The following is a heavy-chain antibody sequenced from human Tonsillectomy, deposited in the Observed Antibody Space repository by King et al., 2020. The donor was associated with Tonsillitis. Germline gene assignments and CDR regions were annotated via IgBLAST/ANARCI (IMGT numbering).Heavy chain of an antibody. CDR1: GYSISSGYY. Sequence: QLQESGPGLVKPSETLPLICTVSGYSISSGYYWGWIRQPPGKGLEWIGSIYHSGSTYYNPSLKSRVTISVDTSKNQFSLKLSSVTAADTAVYYCARVADSSGYYFQTDYWGQGTLVTVSS. J-gene: IGHJ4*02. D-gene: IGHD3-22*01. CDR2: IYHSGST. CDR3: ARVADSSGYYFQTDY. V-gene: IGHV4-38-2*02.